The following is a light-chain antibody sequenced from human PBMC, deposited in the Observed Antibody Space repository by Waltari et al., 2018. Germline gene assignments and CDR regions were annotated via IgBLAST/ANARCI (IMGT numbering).Light chain of an antibody. J-gene: IGKJ1*01. CDR1: QTIGNS. CDR3: HQTGALPWT. CDR2: YAS. V-gene: IGKV6-21*02. Sequence: ELVLTHSPDFQSVTPKETVTITCRSSQTIGNSLHWYQHKPDQSPKALIKYASQYRSGVPSGCRGSGAGTDCTLTINGLETEDAATDDWHQTGALPWTVGQGTKVEI.